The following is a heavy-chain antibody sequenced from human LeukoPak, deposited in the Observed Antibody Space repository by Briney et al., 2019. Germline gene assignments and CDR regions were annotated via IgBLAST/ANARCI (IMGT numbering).Heavy chain of an antibody. J-gene: IGHJ3*02. CDR3: ARGGVAYCGGDCYSEAFDI. CDR1: GYTFTSYG. Sequence: ASVKVSCKASGYTFTSYGISWVRQAPGQGLEWMGWINAGNGNTKYSQEFQGRVTITRDTSASTAYMELSSLRSEDMAVYYCARGGVAYCGGDCYSEAFDIWGQGTMVTVSS. CDR2: INAGNGNT. D-gene: IGHD2-21*02. V-gene: IGHV1-3*03.